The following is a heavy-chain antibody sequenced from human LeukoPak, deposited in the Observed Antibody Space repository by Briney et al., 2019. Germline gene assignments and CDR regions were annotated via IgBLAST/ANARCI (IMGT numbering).Heavy chain of an antibody. V-gene: IGHV3-43D*03. Sequence: GGSLRLSCVASGFTFDDYAMHWARQAPGKGLEWVCLTNWDGTNTLCAGSVKGRFTISRDNSKNTLYLQMNSLRAEDTAVYYCARVAWDASGSFFGYWGQGTLVTVSS. CDR1: GFTFDDYA. CDR2: TNWDGTNT. J-gene: IGHJ4*02. CDR3: ARVAWDASGSFFGY. D-gene: IGHD3-22*01.